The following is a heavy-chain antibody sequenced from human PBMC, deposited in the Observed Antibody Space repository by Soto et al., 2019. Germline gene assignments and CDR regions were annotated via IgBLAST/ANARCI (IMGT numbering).Heavy chain of an antibody. CDR1: GGSISSYY. CDR2: IYYSGST. Sequence: SETLSLTCTVSGGSISSYYWSWIRQPPGKGLEWIGYIYYSGSTNYNPSLKSRVTISVDTSKNQFSLKLSSVTAADTAVYYCARHRVPAAILNYYYYMDVWGKGTTVTVSS. V-gene: IGHV4-59*08. CDR3: ARHRVPAAILNYYYYMDV. D-gene: IGHD2-2*01. J-gene: IGHJ6*03.